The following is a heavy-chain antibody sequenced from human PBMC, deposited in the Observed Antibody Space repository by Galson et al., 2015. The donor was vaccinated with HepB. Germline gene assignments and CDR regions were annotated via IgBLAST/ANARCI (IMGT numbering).Heavy chain of an antibody. CDR3: ARDPYDSAIDY. V-gene: IGHV3-11*06. Sequence: SLRLSCAASGFTFSDYYMSWIRQAPGKGLEWISYISGTSNYVNYAESVKDRFTISRDNAKNLLYLQMHSLRAEDTAVYYCARDPYDSAIDYWGQGTLVAVSS. J-gene: IGHJ4*02. CDR1: GFTFSDYY. CDR2: ISGTSNYV. D-gene: IGHD3-22*01.